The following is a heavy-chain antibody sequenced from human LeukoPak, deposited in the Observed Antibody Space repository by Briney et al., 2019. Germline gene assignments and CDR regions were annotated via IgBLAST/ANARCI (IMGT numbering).Heavy chain of an antibody. V-gene: IGHV3-21*01. CDR3: ARDLAWGAY. D-gene: IGHD4/OR15-4a*01. J-gene: IGHJ4*02. CDR2: ITSSSSSI. Sequence: PGGSLRLSCAASGFTFSSYAMSWVRQAPGKGLEWVSPITSSSSSIYSADSVKGRLTISRDNAKNSLYLEMNGLRDEDTAVYYCARDLAWGAYWGQGTLVTVSS. CDR1: GFTFSSYA.